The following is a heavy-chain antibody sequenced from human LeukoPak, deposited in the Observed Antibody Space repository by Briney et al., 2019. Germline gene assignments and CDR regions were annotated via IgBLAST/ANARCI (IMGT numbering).Heavy chain of an antibody. D-gene: IGHD4-17*01. CDR2: IYYSGST. CDR3: ARGVHGAVTQGYFDY. V-gene: IGHV4-59*01. Sequence: SETLSLTCTVSGGSISSYYWSWIRQSPGKGLEWIGYIYYSGSTNYNPSLKSRVTISVDTSKNQFSLKLSSVTAADTAVYYCARGVHGAVTQGYFDYWGQGTLVTVSS. J-gene: IGHJ4*02. CDR1: GGSISSYY.